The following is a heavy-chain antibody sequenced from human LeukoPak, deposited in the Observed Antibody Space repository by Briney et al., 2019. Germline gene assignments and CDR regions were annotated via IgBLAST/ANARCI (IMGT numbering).Heavy chain of an antibody. Sequence: PGGSLRLSCVASGFTFSSYSMNWVRQAPGKGLEWVSSISSSSYSIYYADSVKGRFTVSRDNAKNSLYLQMNSLRDEDTAMYYCATGSGSWEYWGQGALVTVSS. J-gene: IGHJ4*02. CDR1: GFTFSSYS. CDR3: ATGSGSWEY. V-gene: IGHV3-21*01. D-gene: IGHD6-13*01. CDR2: ISSSSYSI.